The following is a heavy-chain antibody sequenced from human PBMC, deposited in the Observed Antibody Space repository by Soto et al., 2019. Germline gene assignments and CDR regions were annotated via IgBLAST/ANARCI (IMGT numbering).Heavy chain of an antibody. Sequence: GGSLRLSCAVTGFSFNNYAMNWVRQAPGKGLEWVSSISGGGTGTYSADAVKGRFTISSDKSKNTLYLQMNSLRAEDTAVYYCARDDDYGDYLDYWGQGTLVTVSS. D-gene: IGHD4-17*01. CDR1: GFSFNNYA. CDR2: ISGGGTGT. CDR3: ARDDDYGDYLDY. V-gene: IGHV3-23*01. J-gene: IGHJ4*02.